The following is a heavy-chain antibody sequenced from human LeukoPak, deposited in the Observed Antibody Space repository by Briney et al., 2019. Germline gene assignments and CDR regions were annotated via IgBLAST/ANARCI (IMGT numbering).Heavy chain of an antibody. J-gene: IGHJ6*03. D-gene: IGHD1-26*01. V-gene: IGHV3-21*01. CDR1: GFTLSTYS. Sequence: PGGSLRLSCAASGFTLSTYSMNWVRQAPGKGLEWVSSISSSSSYIYCADSVKGRFTISRDNAKKSLYLQMNSLRAEDTAVYYCARAYSGTYGLGYYYMDVWGKGTTVTVSS. CDR2: ISSSSSYI. CDR3: ARAYSGTYGLGYYYMDV.